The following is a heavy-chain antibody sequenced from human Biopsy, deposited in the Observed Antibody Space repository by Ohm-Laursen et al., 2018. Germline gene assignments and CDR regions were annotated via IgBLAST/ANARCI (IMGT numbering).Heavy chain of an antibody. CDR2: IYTSGSP. CDR3: ARGRRTSGWPYFAN. Sequence: TLSLTCTVSGDSINNYYWSWIRQPAGKGLEWIGRIYTSGSPNYNLSLESRVTMSVDTSKNQFSLNLRSVTAADTAVYYCARGRRTSGWPYFANWGQGTLVIVSS. V-gene: IGHV4-4*07. D-gene: IGHD6-19*01. CDR1: GDSINNYY. J-gene: IGHJ4*02.